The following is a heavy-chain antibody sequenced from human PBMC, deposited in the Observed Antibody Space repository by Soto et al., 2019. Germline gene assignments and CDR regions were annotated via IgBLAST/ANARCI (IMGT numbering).Heavy chain of an antibody. V-gene: IGHV1-18*01. CDR2: ISGYNGYT. CDR3: AKNGQLTYYYYGMDV. J-gene: IGHJ6*02. Sequence: QGQLVQSGPEVKKPGASVKVSCKASGYTFTRYGISWVRQAPGQGLEWMGWISGYNGYTNYAQKVQGRVTMTIDTSTSTAYMELRSLTSDDTAIYYCAKNGQLTYYYYGMDVWGQGTTVTVSS. D-gene: IGHD1-1*01. CDR1: GYTFTRYG.